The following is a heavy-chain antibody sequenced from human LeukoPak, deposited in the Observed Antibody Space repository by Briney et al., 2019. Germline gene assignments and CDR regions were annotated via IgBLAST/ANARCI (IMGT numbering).Heavy chain of an antibody. CDR2: IKQDGSEK. J-gene: IGHJ5*02. V-gene: IGHV3-7*01. Sequence: GGSLRLSCAASGFTFSSYWMSRVRQAPGKGLEWVANIKQDGSEKYYVDSVKGRFTISRDNAKNSLYLQMNSLRAEDTAVYYCARDRYYDFWGGYYTPVYWFDPWGQGTLVTVSS. D-gene: IGHD3-3*01. CDR1: GFTFSSYW. CDR3: ARDRYYDFWGGYYTPVYWFDP.